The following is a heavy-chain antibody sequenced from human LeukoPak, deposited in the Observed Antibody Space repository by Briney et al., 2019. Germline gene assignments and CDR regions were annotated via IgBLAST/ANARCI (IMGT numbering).Heavy chain of an antibody. Sequence: GGSLRLSCTASGLTFSSFGMHWVRQAPGKGLEWVAFISSDGTKKDYADSLKGRFTISRDNSKNTLFLQMNSLTAEDTAAYYCAKAMPSDDGVLDYWGQGTLVIVSS. CDR2: ISSDGTKK. D-gene: IGHD1-1*01. CDR3: AKAMPSDDGVLDY. V-gene: IGHV3-30*18. J-gene: IGHJ4*02. CDR1: GLTFSSFG.